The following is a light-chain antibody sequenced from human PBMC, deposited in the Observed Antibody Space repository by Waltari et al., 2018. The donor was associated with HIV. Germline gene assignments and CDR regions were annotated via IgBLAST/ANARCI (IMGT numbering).Light chain of an antibody. CDR1: STDIDIYKF. J-gene: IGLJ2*01. V-gene: IGLV2-14*01. CDR3: SSYTRSHTLV. Sequence: SALTQPASVSGSPGQSITISCSGTSTDIDIYKFVSWYLPFPGKAPQLWISDVGSRPVGSPLRCSGSKSGSAASLTISGLQTDDEADYYCSSYTRSHTLVFGGGTKLTVL. CDR2: DVG.